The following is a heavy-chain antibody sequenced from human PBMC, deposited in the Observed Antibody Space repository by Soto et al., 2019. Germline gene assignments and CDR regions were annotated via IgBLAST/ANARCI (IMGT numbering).Heavy chain of an antibody. Sequence: SETLSLTCTVSGGSISSYYWSWIRQPPGKGLEWIGYIYYSGSTNYNPSLKSRVTISVDTSKNQFSLKVRSVTAADTAVYYCARDHPHSYGVYYFDYWGQGTPVTVSS. CDR2: IYYSGST. D-gene: IGHD5-18*01. CDR1: GGSISSYY. CDR3: ARDHPHSYGVYYFDY. V-gene: IGHV4-59*01. J-gene: IGHJ4*02.